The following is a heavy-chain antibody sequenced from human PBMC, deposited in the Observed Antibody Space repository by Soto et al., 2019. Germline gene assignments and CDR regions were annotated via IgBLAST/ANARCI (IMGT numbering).Heavy chain of an antibody. V-gene: IGHV1-69*19. CDR2: ISPMFGAA. CDR3: AREVQVHTPAFVY. D-gene: IGHD3-10*01. CDR1: GGTLTPYA. J-gene: IGHJ4*02. Sequence: QVQLVQSGAEMRKPGSSVKSSCQSSGGTLTPYAMNWVRQAPGQGPEWMGDISPMFGAANYAPKFQGRVTITADESTGTSYMQLSSLTSEDTALYFCAREVQVHTPAFVYWGQGTLVTVSS.